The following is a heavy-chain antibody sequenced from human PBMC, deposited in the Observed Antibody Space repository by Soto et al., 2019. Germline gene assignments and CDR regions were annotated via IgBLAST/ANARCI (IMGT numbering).Heavy chain of an antibody. Sequence: GGSLRLSCAASGITFSRYWMSWVRQAPGKGLEWVALIKEDGSEKYYVDSVKGRFTISRDNANNSLYLQMDSLRAEDTAVYYCASEYFGSRSAARGDWFDPRGQGTLVTVSS. CDR2: IKEDGSEK. CDR3: ASEYFGSRSAARGDWFDP. CDR1: GITFSRYW. D-gene: IGHD3-10*01. V-gene: IGHV3-7*01. J-gene: IGHJ5*02.